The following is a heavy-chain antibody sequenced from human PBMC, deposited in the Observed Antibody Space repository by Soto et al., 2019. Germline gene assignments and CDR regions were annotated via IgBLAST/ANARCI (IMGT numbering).Heavy chain of an antibody. D-gene: IGHD3-16*01. CDR1: GGSTSSDNY. CDR2: IYYSGNT. CDR3: AREGGESSDGLYYFDS. Sequence: PSETLSLTCTVSGGSTSSDNYWSWIRQPPEKGLEWIGHIYYSGNTDYNPSLKSRLAISIDTSKNQFSLKLSSVTAADPAVYFCAREGGESSDGLYYFDSWGQGSLVTVSS. J-gene: IGHJ4*02. V-gene: IGHV4-30-4*01.